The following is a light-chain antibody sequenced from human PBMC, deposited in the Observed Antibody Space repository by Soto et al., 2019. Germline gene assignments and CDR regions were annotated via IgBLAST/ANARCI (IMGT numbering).Light chain of an antibody. V-gene: IGLV2-23*01. Sequence: QSVLTQPRSVSGSPGQSVTVSCTGTSSDVGGYNFVSWYQQHPGKAPKLMIYEGSKRPSGVSNRFSGSKSGNTASLTISGLQAEDEADYYCCSYAGSSTPGVFGTGTKLTVL. CDR1: SSDVGGYNF. CDR2: EGS. J-gene: IGLJ1*01. CDR3: CSYAGSSTPGV.